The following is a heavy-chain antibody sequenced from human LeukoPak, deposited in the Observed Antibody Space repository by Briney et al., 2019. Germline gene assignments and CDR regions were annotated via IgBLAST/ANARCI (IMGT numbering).Heavy chain of an antibody. V-gene: IGHV4-59*01. CDR2: MDYSGST. Sequence: SETLSLTCSVSGGSIRRDSWNWIRQPPGKGLEWLGYMDYSGSTKQNPSLKGRVIISVDTSKNQVSLKLKSVTAADTAAYFCARAAPKPTYYDDTTGFYYYFDYWGQGTPVTVSS. CDR1: GGSIRRDS. CDR3: ARAAPKPTYYDDTTGFYYYFDY. D-gene: IGHD3-22*01. J-gene: IGHJ4*02.